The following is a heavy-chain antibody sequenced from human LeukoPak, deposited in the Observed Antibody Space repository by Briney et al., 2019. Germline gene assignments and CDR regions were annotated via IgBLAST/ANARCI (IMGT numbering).Heavy chain of an antibody. CDR1: GGSISSSSYY. CDR3: ARVLYYYDSSKLDY. D-gene: IGHD3-22*01. CDR2: IYYSGST. J-gene: IGHJ4*02. V-gene: IGHV4-39*07. Sequence: SETLSLACTASGGSISSSSYYWGWIRQRPGKGLEWNGSIYYSGSTYYNPSLKSRVTISVDTSKNQFSLKLSSVTAADTAVYYCARVLYYYDSSKLDYWGQGTLVTVSS.